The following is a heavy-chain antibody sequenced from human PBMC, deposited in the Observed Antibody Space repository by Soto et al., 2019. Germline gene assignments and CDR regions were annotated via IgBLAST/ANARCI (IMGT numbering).Heavy chain of an antibody. D-gene: IGHD1-26*01. CDR1: GGTFSSYT. Sequence: QVQLVQSGAEVKKPGSSVKVSCKASGGTFSSYTISWVRQAPGQGLEWMGRIIPILGIEKYAQKFQGRVTXXAXXSTSTDYMELSSRRSEDTAVYYCARALTVGVPVDYWGQGTLVTVSS. CDR3: ARALTVGVPVDY. CDR2: IIPILGIE. J-gene: IGHJ4*02. V-gene: IGHV1-69*02.